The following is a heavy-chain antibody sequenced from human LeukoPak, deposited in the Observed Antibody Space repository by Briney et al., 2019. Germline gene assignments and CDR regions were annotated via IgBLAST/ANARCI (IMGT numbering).Heavy chain of an antibody. CDR2: IVGSGGST. J-gene: IGHJ4*02. Sequence: PGGSLRLSCAASGFTFSSYAMSWVRQAPGKGLEWVSAIVGSGGSTYYADSVKGRFTISRDNSKNTLYLQMNSLRAEDAAVYYCARKDHYYDSSGYYYYYFDYWGQGTLVTVSS. CDR3: ARKDHYYDSSGYYYYYFDY. D-gene: IGHD3-22*01. CDR1: GFTFSSYA. V-gene: IGHV3-23*01.